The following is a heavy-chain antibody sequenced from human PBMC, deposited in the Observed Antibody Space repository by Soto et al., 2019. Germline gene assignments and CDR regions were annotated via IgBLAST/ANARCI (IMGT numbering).Heavy chain of an antibody. CDR3: ARAPYYYMDV. J-gene: IGHJ6*03. CDR1: GFTFSSYS. V-gene: IGHV3-74*01. Sequence: GGSLRLSCAASGFTFSSYSMNWVRQAPGKGLVWVSHISSSGSSTSYADSVKGRFTISRDNAKNTLYLQMNSLRAEDTAVYYCARAPYYYMDVWGKGTTVTVSS. CDR2: ISSSGSST.